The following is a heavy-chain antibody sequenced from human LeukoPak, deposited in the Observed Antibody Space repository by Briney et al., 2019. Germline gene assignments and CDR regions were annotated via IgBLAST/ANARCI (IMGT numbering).Heavy chain of an antibody. CDR3: ATDHISSSYTDVFDY. CDR2: IIPIFGTA. D-gene: IGHD6-6*01. V-gene: IGHV1-69*13. Sequence: GASVKVSCKASGGTFSSYAISWVRQAPGQGLEWMGGIIPIFGTANYAQKFQGRVTIAADESTSTAYMELSSLRSEDTAVYYCATDHISSSYTDVFDYWGQGTLVTVSS. CDR1: GGTFSSYA. J-gene: IGHJ4*02.